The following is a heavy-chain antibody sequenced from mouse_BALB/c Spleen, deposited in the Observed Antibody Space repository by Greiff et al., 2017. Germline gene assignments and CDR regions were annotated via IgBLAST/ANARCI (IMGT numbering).Heavy chain of an antibody. CDR3: VCSLIYYGNYSFAY. Sequence: EVKLVESGGGLVKPGGSLKLSCAASGFTFSSYAMSWVRQSPEKRLEWVAEISSGGSYTYYPDTVTGRFTISRDNAKNTLYLEMSSLRSEDTAMYYCVCSLIYYGNYSFAYWGQGTLVTVSA. CDR2: ISSGGSYT. CDR1: GFTFSSYA. D-gene: IGHD2-1*01. V-gene: IGHV5-9-4*01. J-gene: IGHJ3*01.